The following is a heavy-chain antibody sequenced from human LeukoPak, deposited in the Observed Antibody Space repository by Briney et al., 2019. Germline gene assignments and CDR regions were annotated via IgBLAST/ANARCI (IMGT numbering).Heavy chain of an antibody. CDR3: ARGGRVLRYFDWSLDYYYYYYMDV. CDR1: GGSFSGYY. J-gene: IGHJ6*03. CDR2: INHSGST. Sequence: SETLSLTCAVYGGSFSGYYWSWIRQPPGKGLEWIGEINHSGSTNYNPSLKSRVTISVDTSKNQFSLKLSSVTAADTAVYYCARGGRVLRYFDWSLDYYYYYYMDVWGKGTTVTVSS. D-gene: IGHD3-9*01. V-gene: IGHV4-34*01.